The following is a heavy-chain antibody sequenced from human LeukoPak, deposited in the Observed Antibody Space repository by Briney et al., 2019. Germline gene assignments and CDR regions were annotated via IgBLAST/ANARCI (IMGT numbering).Heavy chain of an antibody. V-gene: IGHV3-21*01. CDR1: GFTFSSYA. D-gene: IGHD3-22*01. Sequence: GRSLRLSCAASGFTFSSYAMHWVRQAPGKGLEWVSSISSSSSYIYYADSVKGRFTISRDNAKNSLYLQMNSLRAEDTAVYYCARDYNPHYYDSSGYPEIDYWGQGTLVTVSS. CDR2: ISSSSSYI. CDR3: ARDYNPHYYDSSGYPEIDY. J-gene: IGHJ4*02.